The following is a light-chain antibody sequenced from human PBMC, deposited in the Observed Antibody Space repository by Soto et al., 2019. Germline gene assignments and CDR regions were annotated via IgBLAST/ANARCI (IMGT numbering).Light chain of an antibody. Sequence: EIVLTQSPATLSLSPGGGATLSCRASQSVYNNYLAWYQQKPGQAPRLLIYGASSRATGIPDRFSGSGSGTDFTLTISRLETEDFAVYYCQQYATSPLTFGGGTKV. CDR1: QSVYNNY. V-gene: IGKV3-20*01. CDR2: GAS. CDR3: QQYATSPLT. J-gene: IGKJ4*01.